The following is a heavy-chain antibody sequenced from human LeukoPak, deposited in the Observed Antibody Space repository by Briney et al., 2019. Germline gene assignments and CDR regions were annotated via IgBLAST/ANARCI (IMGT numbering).Heavy chain of an antibody. CDR1: GGSISSYY. CDR2: IYYSGST. D-gene: IGHD3-9*01. CDR3: ARARYFDWFADY. J-gene: IGHJ4*02. V-gene: IGHV4-59*01. Sequence: PETLSLTCTVSGGSISSYYWSWIRQPPGKGLEWIGYIYYSGSTNYNPSLKSRVTISVDTSKNQFSLKLSSVTAADTAVYYCARARYFDWFADYWGQGTLVTVSS.